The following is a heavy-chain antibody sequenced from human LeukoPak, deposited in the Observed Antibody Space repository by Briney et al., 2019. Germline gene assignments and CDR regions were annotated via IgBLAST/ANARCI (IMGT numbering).Heavy chain of an antibody. D-gene: IGHD4-17*01. V-gene: IGHV1-8*01. CDR2: MNPDSGNT. Sequence: ASVKVSCKASGYTFTSYDINWVRQATEQGLEWMGWMNPDSGNTGYAQKFQGRVTMTRNTSISTAYMELSSLRSEDTAVYYCARAGKMTTVTPNYWGQGTLVTVSS. CDR1: GYTFTSYD. CDR3: ARAGKMTTVTPNY. J-gene: IGHJ4*02.